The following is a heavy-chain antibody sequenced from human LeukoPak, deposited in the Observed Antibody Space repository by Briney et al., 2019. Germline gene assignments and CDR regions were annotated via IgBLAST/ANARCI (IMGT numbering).Heavy chain of an antibody. CDR2: INPNSGGT. CDR3: ARMEFSYSTYPFDY. D-gene: IGHD3-10*01. CDR1: GYTFTGYY. J-gene: IGHJ4*02. V-gene: IGHV1-2*02. Sequence: ASVKVSCKASGYTFTGYYMHWVRQAPGQGLEWMGWINPNSGGTNYAQKFQGRVTMTRNTSISTAYMELSSLRSEDTAVYYCARMEFSYSTYPFDYWGQGTLVTVSS.